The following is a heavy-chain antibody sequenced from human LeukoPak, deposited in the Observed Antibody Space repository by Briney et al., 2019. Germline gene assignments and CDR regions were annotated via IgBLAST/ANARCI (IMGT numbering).Heavy chain of an antibody. J-gene: IGHJ4*02. CDR3: ARHGGPYCGGDCYLDY. D-gene: IGHD2-21*02. V-gene: IGHV4-59*08. Sequence: KPSETLSLTCTVSGGSISSYYWSWIRQPPGKGLEWIGYIYYSGSTNYNPSLKSRVTISVDTSKNQFSLKLSSVTAADTAVYYCARHGGPYCGGDCYLDYWGQGTLGTVSS. CDR1: GGSISSYY. CDR2: IYYSGST.